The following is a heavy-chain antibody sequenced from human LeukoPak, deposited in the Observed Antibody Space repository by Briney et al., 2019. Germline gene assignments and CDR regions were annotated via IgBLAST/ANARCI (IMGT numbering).Heavy chain of an antibody. V-gene: IGHV3-23*01. CDR3: ARDYNIGGSYYVDY. Sequence: PGGSLRLSCAASGFTFSSYAMSWVRQAPGKGLEWVSAISGSGGSTYYADSVKGRFTISRDNAKNSLYLQMNSLRAEDTAIYYCARDYNIGGSYYVDYWGQGTLVTVSS. CDR2: ISGSGGST. D-gene: IGHD1-26*01. CDR1: GFTFSSYA. J-gene: IGHJ4*02.